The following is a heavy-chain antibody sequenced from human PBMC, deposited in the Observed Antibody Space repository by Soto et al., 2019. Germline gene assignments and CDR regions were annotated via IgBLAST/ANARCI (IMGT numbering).Heavy chain of an antibody. D-gene: IGHD3-16*01. CDR2: ISFNGLSQ. J-gene: IGHJ3*01. Sequence: QEILVEFGGGVVQSGTSLRLSCAASGFTFSSFAMHWVRQAPGKGLEWVSVISFNGLSQFYADSVRGRVTVSRDNSKNTLYLQLDSLRPDDTAVFSCARGGRGLRGAFDVWGPRTEVSVS. CDR3: ARGGRGLRGAFDV. CDR1: GFTFSSFA. V-gene: IGHV3-30*04.